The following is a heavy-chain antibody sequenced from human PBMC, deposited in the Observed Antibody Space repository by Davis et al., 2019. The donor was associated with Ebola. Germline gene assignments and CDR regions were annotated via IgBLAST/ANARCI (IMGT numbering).Heavy chain of an antibody. Sequence: ASVKVSCKASGYTITSYAMHWVRQAPGQRLEWMGWINAGNGNTKYSQKFQGRVTITRDTSASTAYMELSSLRSEDTAVYYCAREGYSYGYVYYYGMDVWGQGTTVTVSS. CDR2: INAGNGNT. CDR1: GYTITSYA. CDR3: AREGYSYGYVYYYGMDV. V-gene: IGHV1-3*01. D-gene: IGHD5-18*01. J-gene: IGHJ6*02.